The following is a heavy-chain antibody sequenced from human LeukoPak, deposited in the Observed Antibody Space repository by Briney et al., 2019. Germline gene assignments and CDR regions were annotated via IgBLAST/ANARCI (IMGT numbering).Heavy chain of an antibody. D-gene: IGHD3-22*01. J-gene: IGHJ4*02. CDR1: GFTFSSYA. Sequence: PGGSLRLSCAASGFTFSSYAMHWIRQPPGKGLEWIGEINHSGSTNYNPSLKSRVTISVDTSKNQFSLKLSSVTAADTAVYYCAAPRAGGYYDSSGYYYWGQGTLVTVSS. V-gene: IGHV4-34*08. CDR2: INHSGST. CDR3: AAPRAGGYYDSSGYYY.